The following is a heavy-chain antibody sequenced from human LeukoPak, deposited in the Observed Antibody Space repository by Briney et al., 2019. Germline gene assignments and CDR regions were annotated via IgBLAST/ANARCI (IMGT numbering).Heavy chain of an antibody. J-gene: IGHJ4*02. D-gene: IGHD6-19*01. Sequence: ASETLSLTCTVSGGSISSYYWSWIRQPAGKGLEWIGRIYTSGSTDYNPSLKSRVTMSVDTSKNQFSLKLSSVTAADTAVYYCARVPYSSGWDNAFDYWGQGTLVTVSS. CDR2: IYTSGST. CDR3: ARVPYSSGWDNAFDY. V-gene: IGHV4-4*07. CDR1: GGSISSYY.